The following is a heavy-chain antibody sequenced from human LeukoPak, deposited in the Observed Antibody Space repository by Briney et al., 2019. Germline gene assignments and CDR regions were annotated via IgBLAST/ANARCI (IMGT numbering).Heavy chain of an antibody. V-gene: IGHV1-2*02. Sequence: GASVKVSCKASGYNFRGYFIHWVRQAPGQGLEWMGRINPNSGGTNYAQKFQGRVTMTRDTSISTAYMELSGLRSDDTAVFYCARDFDSSVGRDAFDIWGQGTMVTVSS. CDR1: GYNFRGYF. CDR2: INPNSGGT. D-gene: IGHD6-19*01. J-gene: IGHJ3*02. CDR3: ARDFDSSVGRDAFDI.